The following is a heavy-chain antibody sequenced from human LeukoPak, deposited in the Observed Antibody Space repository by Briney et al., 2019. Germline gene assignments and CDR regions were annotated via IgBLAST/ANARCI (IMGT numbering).Heavy chain of an antibody. CDR2: INHSGST. Sequence: PSETLSLTCAVYGGSFSGYYWSWIRQPPGKGLEWIGEINHSGSTNYNQSLKSRVTISVDTSKNQFSLKLSSVTAADTAVYYCARVAQGRWLQLSAYYYYYYYMDVWGKGTTVTVSS. CDR1: GGSFSGYY. J-gene: IGHJ6*03. D-gene: IGHD5-24*01. CDR3: ARVAQGRWLQLSAYYYYYYYMDV. V-gene: IGHV4-34*01.